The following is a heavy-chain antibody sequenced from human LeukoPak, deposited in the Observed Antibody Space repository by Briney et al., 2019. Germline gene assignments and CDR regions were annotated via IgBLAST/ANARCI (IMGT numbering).Heavy chain of an antibody. V-gene: IGHV4-34*01. D-gene: IGHD2-8*01. CDR3: ARVVVMVYPKITYFMDV. CDR1: GGSFSGYY. CDR2: INHSGST. Sequence: SETLSLTCAVYGGSFSGYYWSWIRQPPGKGLEWIGEINHSGSTNYNPSLKSRVTISVDASKNQFSLKLSSVTAADTAVYYCARVVVMVYPKITYFMDVWGKGTTVTVSS. J-gene: IGHJ6*03.